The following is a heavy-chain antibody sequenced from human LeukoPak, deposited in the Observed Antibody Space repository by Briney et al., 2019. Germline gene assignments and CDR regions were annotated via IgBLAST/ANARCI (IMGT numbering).Heavy chain of an antibody. CDR1: GFTFSSYW. J-gene: IGHJ6*04. V-gene: IGHV3-7*03. CDR2: INQDGSER. CDR3: ARDQLSYIAVVPVYGMDV. Sequence: GGSLRLSCAASGFTFSSYWVTWVRQAPGKGLEWVANINQDGSERFYVDSVKGRFTISRDNANNSLYLQMNSLRAEDTAVYYCARDQLSYIAVVPVYGMDVWGKGTTVTVSS. D-gene: IGHD2-2*01.